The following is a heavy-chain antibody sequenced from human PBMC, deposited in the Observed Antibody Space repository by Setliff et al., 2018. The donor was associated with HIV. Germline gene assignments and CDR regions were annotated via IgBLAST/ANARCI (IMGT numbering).Heavy chain of an antibody. V-gene: IGHV7-4-1*02. Sequence: ASVKVSCKTSGYTFSNYGLNWVRQAPGQGLEWMGWINTNTGYPTYAQGFTGRFVFSLDTSASTAYLQISSLKAEDTAMDYCARGCNGGNCYHGSGWFDPWGQGTLVTVSS. CDR3: ARGCNGGNCYHGSGWFDP. CDR1: GYTFSNYG. J-gene: IGHJ5*02. D-gene: IGHD2-15*01. CDR2: INTNTGYP.